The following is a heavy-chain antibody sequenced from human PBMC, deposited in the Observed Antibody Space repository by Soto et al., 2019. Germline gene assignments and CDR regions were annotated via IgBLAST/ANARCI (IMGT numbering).Heavy chain of an antibody. D-gene: IGHD4-4*01. CDR1: GFIFNKYW. Sequence: PGGSLRLSCAASGFIFNKYWMHWVRQVPGKGLKWVSNIKQDGSEIYYADSVKGRFTISRDNARNSLYLQMTSLRTEDTAMYYCARGRSGTQYYSPMDVWGQGTTVTVSS. V-gene: IGHV3-7*01. J-gene: IGHJ6*02. CDR2: IKQDGSEI. CDR3: ARGRSGTQYYSPMDV.